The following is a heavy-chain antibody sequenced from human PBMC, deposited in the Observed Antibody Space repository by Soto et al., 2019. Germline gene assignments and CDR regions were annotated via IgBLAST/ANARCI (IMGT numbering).Heavy chain of an antibody. CDR2: IIPIFGTA. D-gene: IGHD5-12*01. J-gene: IGHJ6*02. V-gene: IGHV1-69*13. CDR3: ARDLLKQMATIRNSYYYYGIEV. CDR1: GWTFSSYA. Sequence: GASVKVSCKACGWTFSSYAISWVRQAPGQGLEWMGGIIPIFGTANYAQKFQGRVTITADESTSTAYMELSSLRSEETAVYYCARDLLKQMATIRNSYYYYGIEVWGQGTTVTVSS.